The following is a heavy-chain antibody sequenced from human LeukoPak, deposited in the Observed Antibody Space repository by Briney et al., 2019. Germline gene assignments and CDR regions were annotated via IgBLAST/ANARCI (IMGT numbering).Heavy chain of an antibody. CDR3: ARGGDYLFDY. V-gene: IGHV4-59*11. CDR2: IYYSGET. Sequence: SETLSLTCTVSGGSISSHYWSWIRQPPGKGLECIGYIYYSGETNYNPSLKSRVTISVDTSKNQFSLKLRSVTAADTAVYYCARGGDYLFDYWRQGTLVTVSS. J-gene: IGHJ4*02. D-gene: IGHD4-17*01. CDR1: GGSISSHY.